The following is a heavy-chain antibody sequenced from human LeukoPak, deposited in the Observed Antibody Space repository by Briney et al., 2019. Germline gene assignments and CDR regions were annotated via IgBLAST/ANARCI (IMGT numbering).Heavy chain of an antibody. V-gene: IGHV3-66*01. CDR3: ARSQDGSGSYFYYFYIDV. CDR2: FYRGGST. Sequence: GGSLRLSCAASGFTVSSNYMSWVRQAPGKGLEWVSIFYRGGSTYFADSVKGRFTVSRDNSKNILYLQMNSLRAEDTAVYYCARSQDGSGSYFYYFYIDVWGKGTTV. J-gene: IGHJ6*03. D-gene: IGHD3-10*01. CDR1: GFTVSSNY.